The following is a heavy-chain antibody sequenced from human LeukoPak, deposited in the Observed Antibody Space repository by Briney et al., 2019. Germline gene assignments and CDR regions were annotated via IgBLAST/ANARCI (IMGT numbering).Heavy chain of an antibody. CDR3: ARLTGTWFDP. CDR2: IYTSGST. J-gene: IGHJ5*02. D-gene: IGHD3-10*01. Sequence: PSETLSLTCTVSGGSINSGSYYWSWIRQPAGKGLEWIGRIYTSGSTNYNPSLKSRVTISVDTSKNQFSLKLSSVTAADTAVYYCARLTGTWFDPWGQGTLVTVSS. CDR1: GGSINSGSYY. V-gene: IGHV4-61*02.